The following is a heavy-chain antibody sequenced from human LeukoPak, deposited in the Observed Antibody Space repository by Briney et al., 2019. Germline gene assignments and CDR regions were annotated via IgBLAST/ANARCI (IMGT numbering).Heavy chain of an antibody. CDR2: ISYDGSNK. V-gene: IGHV3-30-3*01. Sequence: GRSLRLSCAATGXTFRTYAVHWVRQAPGKGLEWVAVISYDGSNKYYADSVKGRFTISRDNSKNTLYLQMNSLRPEDTAVYYCARDLLHDILTGYPLGGMDVWGQGTTVTVSS. D-gene: IGHD3-9*01. J-gene: IGHJ6*02. CDR3: ARDLLHDILTGYPLGGMDV. CDR1: GXTFRTYA.